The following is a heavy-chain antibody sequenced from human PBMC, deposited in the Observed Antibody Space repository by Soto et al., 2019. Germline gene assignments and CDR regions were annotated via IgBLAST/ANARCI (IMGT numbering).Heavy chain of an antibody. CDR3: AKLTGSGGK. D-gene: IGHD3-9*01. CDR1: GDSVSSNSAT. V-gene: IGHV6-1*01. CDR2: TYYRSKWSN. Sequence: SQTLSLTCAISGDSVSSNSATWDWIRQSPSRGLEWLGRTYYRSKWSNDYAVSVKSRITITPDTSKNQFSLQLSSVTPEDTAVYFCAKLTGSGGKWGQGTLVTVSS. J-gene: IGHJ4*02.